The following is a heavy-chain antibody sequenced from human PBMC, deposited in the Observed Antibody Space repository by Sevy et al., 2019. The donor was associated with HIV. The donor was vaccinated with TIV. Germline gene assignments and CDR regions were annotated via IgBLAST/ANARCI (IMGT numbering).Heavy chain of an antibody. D-gene: IGHD1-1*01. CDR2: VSYDGSNT. CDR1: GFTFRSFS. V-gene: IGHV3-30*09. CDR3: ALERLSSDVAEYFQN. J-gene: IGHJ1*01. Sequence: GGSLRLSCAASGFTFRSFSMHWVRQAPGKWLEWVTTVSYDGSNTYSADSVKRRFAVFRDNSRNLLNLQMNNLRPEDTAVYYCALERLSSDVAEYFQNWGQGTPVTVSS.